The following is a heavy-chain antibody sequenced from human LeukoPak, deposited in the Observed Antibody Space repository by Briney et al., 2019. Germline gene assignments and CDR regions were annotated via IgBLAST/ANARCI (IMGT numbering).Heavy chain of an antibody. CDR1: GYTFTSYY. Sequence: ASVKVSCKASGYTFTSYYMHWVRQAPGQGREWRGWINPNSGGTNYAQKFQGRVTMTRDTSISTAYMEMSRGRSEDRAGDYCERDPAYDILGYYYYMDVWGKGTTVTISS. V-gene: IGHV1-2*02. CDR3: ERDPAYDILGYYYYMDV. J-gene: IGHJ6*03. CDR2: INPNSGGT. D-gene: IGHD3-9*01.